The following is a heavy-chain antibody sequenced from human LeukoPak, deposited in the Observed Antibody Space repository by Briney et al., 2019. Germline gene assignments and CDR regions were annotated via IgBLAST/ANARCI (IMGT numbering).Heavy chain of an antibody. J-gene: IGHJ4*02. CDR1: GFTFSSYA. D-gene: IGHD6-13*01. V-gene: IGHV3-23*01. Sequence: GGSLRLSCAASGFTFSSYAMSWVRQAPGKGLEWVSATSGSGGSTYYADSVKGRFTISRDNSKNTLYLQMNSLRAEDTAVYYCARVLLNGQQPFDYWGQGTLVTVSS. CDR2: TSGSGGST. CDR3: ARVLLNGQQPFDY.